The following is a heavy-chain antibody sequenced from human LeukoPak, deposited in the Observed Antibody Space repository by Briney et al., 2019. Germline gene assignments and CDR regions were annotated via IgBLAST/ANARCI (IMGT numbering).Heavy chain of an antibody. D-gene: IGHD6-13*01. Sequence: SETLSLTCTVSGVSISPYYWTWIRQPPGKGLEWIGYIYYNGNTNYNPSLKSRITISVDTSKNQFSLRLKSVTAADTAVYYCARGPLSSRTTWTWFDPWGQGTLVTVSS. J-gene: IGHJ5*02. CDR3: ARGPLSSRTTWTWFDP. CDR1: GVSISPYY. CDR2: IYYNGNT. V-gene: IGHV4-59*01.